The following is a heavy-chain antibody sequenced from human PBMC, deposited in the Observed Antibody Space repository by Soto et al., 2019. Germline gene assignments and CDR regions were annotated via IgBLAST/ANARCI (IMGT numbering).Heavy chain of an antibody. Sequence: PSETLSLTCTVSGGSISSSDYYWAWVRQPPGKGLEWIGSIYYSGATYYNPSLKSRVTTSVDTSRDQFSLELRSVTAADTAMFYGARLVVKCDVVATAQTSYNWFDPWGQGTLVTVSS. CDR1: GGSISSSDYY. V-gene: IGHV4-39*01. CDR3: ARLVVKCDVVATAQTSYNWFDP. CDR2: IYYSGAT. D-gene: IGHD2-21*02. J-gene: IGHJ5*02.